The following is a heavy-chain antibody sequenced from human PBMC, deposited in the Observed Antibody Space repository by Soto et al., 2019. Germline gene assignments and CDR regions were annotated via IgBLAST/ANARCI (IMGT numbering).Heavy chain of an antibody. Sequence: QLRLQESGPGRVKPSETLSLTCTVSGGSITNTDHFWGWIRQAPGRGLEWIENIYYTGTSYYTPSIKNRVSLSVHTARNQFSLNLRSVTAADTAMYYCARHVTYAILAPPCLLDSWGQGSQVIVSS. CDR1: GGSITNTDHF. CDR3: ARHVTYAILAPPCLLDS. V-gene: IGHV4-39*01. D-gene: IGHD3-9*01. J-gene: IGHJ4*02. CDR2: IYYTGTS.